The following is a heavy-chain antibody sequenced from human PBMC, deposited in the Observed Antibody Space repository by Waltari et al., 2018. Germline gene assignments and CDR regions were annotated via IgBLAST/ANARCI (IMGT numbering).Heavy chain of an antibody. CDR3: ARDTYYYDSSGYYYAPNFDY. CDR2: IMSSSSYI. J-gene: IGHJ4*02. V-gene: IGHV3-21*01. CDR1: GSPFRSYR. D-gene: IGHD3-22*01. Sequence: EVQLVESRGGLVKPGGSLRLSCAASGSPFRSYRLHLVLQAPGKGAELVSSIMSSSSYIYYAGAVKVRVTSSRDNAKNSLYLQMNSLRAEDTAVYYCARDTYYYDSSGYYYAPNFDYWGQGTLVTVSS.